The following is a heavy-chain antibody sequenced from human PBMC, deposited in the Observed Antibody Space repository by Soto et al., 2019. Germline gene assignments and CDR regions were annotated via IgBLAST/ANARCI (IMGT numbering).Heavy chain of an antibody. CDR1: GFAFSTYA. Sequence: PGGSLRLSCAAAGFAFSTYAMTWVRQAPGKGLEWVSVISGSGGSSYYEASVKGRFTISRDNSKNTLFLQMNGLRAEDTAVYYCAKVTKRAAAGRYEYYKYGMDVWGQGTTVTAP. D-gene: IGHD6-13*01. CDR3: AKVTKRAAAGRYEYYKYGMDV. CDR2: ISGSGGSS. V-gene: IGHV3-23*01. J-gene: IGHJ6*02.